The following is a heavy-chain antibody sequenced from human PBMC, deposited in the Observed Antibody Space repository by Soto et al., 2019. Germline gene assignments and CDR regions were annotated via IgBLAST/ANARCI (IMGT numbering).Heavy chain of an antibody. CDR2: IYYSGST. D-gene: IGHD4-17*01. CDR1: GCSISSYY. V-gene: IGHV4-59*08. CDR3: ARHGSHDYGDYVDY. J-gene: IGHJ4*02. Sequence: SETLSLTCTVSGCSISSYYWGWIRQPPGKGLEWIGYIYYSGSTNYNPSLKSRVTISVDTSKNQFSLKLSSVTAADTAVYYCARHGSHDYGDYVDYWGQGTLVTVSS.